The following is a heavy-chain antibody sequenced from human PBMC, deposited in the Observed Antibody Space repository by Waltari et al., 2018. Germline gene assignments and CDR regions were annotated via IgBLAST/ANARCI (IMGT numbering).Heavy chain of an antibody. D-gene: IGHD3-16*01. CDR2: IKDDGSDK. CDR1: GFTLSSYW. J-gene: IGHJ4*02. V-gene: IGHV3-7*01. Sequence: EVQLVEAGGGLVQPGVSLGLSCVVSGFTLSSYWMSWVRRSPGKGLEWVANIKDDGSDKHYAESVKGRFTISRDNGKMSLYLEMNSLRAEDTAFYYCGRDAMRGGDLDYWGQGILVTVSS. CDR3: GRDAMRGGDLDY.